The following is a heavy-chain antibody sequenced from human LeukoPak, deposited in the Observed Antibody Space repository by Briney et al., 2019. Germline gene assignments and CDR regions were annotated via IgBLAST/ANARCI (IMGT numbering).Heavy chain of an antibody. CDR2: VSKSGST. J-gene: IGHJ3*01. CDR3: ARDDYGVFDAFDV. V-gene: IGHV4-4*08. D-gene: IGHD3-16*01. Sequence: SETLSLTCTVSGESITSHFWAWIRQAPGKGLEWVGYVSKSGSTNYNPSLQSRITISVDTSKNQFFLKLTSMTAADTAVYFCARDDYGVFDAFDVWGQGTVVTVSS. CDR1: GESITSHF.